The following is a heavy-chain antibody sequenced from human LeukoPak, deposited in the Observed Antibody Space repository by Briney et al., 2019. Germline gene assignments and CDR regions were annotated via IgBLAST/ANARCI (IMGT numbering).Heavy chain of an antibody. CDR1: GGSIRSGAYS. D-gene: IGHD3-16*01. CDR2: IYYSGST. V-gene: IGHV4-61*08. Sequence: SETLSLTCTVSGGSIRSGAYSWSWIRQPPGKGLEWIVYIYYSGSTNYNPSLKSRVTISVDTSKNQFSLKLSSVTAADTAVYYCARAHMITSYYYYYYMDVWGKGTTVTVSS. J-gene: IGHJ6*03. CDR3: ARAHMITSYYYYYYMDV.